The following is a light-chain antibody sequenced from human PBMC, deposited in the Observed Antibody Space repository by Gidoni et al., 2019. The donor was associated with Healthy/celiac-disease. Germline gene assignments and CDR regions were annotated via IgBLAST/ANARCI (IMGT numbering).Light chain of an antibody. CDR1: QGISNS. Sequence: DIQVTQSPSSLSASVGDRVTITCRASQGISNSLAWYQQKPGKAPKLLLYAASRLESGVPSRFSGSGSGTDYTLTISSLQPEDFAAYYCQQYYSTLPTFGQGTRLEIK. V-gene: IGKV1-NL1*01. CDR3: QQYYSTLPT. J-gene: IGKJ5*01. CDR2: AAS.